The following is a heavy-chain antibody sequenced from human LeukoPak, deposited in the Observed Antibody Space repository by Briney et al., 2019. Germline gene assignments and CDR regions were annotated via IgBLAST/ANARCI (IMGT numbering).Heavy chain of an antibody. CDR3: AKKKDFWSGYSDY. J-gene: IGHJ4*02. D-gene: IGHD3-3*01. CDR2: IRYDGSNK. CDR1: GFTFSSYG. Sequence: GGSLRLSCAASGFTFSSYGMHWVRQAPGKGLEWVAFIRYDGSNKYYADSVKGRFTISRDNSKNTLYLQMNSLRAEDTAVYYCAKKKDFWSGYSDYWGQGTLVTVSS. V-gene: IGHV3-30*02.